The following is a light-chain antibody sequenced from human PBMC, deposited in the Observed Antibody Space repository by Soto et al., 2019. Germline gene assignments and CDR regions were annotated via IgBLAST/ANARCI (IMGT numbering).Light chain of an antibody. Sequence: DIQMTQSPSTLSASVGDRVTITCRASQGVVRWLAWYQQKPGKAPKLLIYAASSLQSGVPSRFSGSGFGTDFTLTISSLQPEDSAIYYCQQADTFPITFGQGTRLEIK. J-gene: IGKJ5*01. CDR2: AAS. CDR3: QQADTFPIT. CDR1: QGVVRW. V-gene: IGKV1-12*01.